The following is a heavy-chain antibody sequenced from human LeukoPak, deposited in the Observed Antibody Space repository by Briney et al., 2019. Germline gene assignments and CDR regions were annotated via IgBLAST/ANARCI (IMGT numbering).Heavy chain of an antibody. CDR1: GDSISSYY. Sequence: PSETLSLTCTVSGDSISSYYWSWIRQPAGKGLEWIGRMYVSGSTNYNPSLKSRVTISVDTSKNQFSLKLSSVTAADTAVYYCARGGYYYGSGSYYPAALDWGQGTLVTVSS. CDR2: MYVSGST. CDR3: ARGGYYYGSGSYYPAALD. V-gene: IGHV4-4*07. J-gene: IGHJ4*02. D-gene: IGHD3-10*01.